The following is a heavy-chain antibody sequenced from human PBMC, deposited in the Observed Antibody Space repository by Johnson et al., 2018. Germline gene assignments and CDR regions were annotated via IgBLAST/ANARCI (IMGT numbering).Heavy chain of an antibody. CDR3: AGEAGGVNGSVTAGAFDI. CDR2: ISYNGKYK. D-gene: IGHD2-8*02. J-gene: IGHJ3*02. V-gene: IGHV3-30*09. CDR1: GFSFSSYS. Sequence: QVQLVESGGGVVQPGRSLGLSCAGSGFSFSSYSIHWVRQAPGKGLEWLTVISYNGKYKFDADSVRGRFAVYRDNSEHSVYLQMSSLRPQDTAVYYCAGEAGGVNGSVTAGAFDIWGQGTRVTVSS.